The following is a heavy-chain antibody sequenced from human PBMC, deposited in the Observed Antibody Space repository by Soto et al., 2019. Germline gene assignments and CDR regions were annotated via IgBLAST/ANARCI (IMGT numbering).Heavy chain of an antibody. Sequence: QVQLVESGGDVVQPGRSLRLSCAASGFSFSSYGMNWVRQAPGKGLEWVSIIWSDGGYKYYADSVKGRFTISRDNSNNTLFLQMNSLRAEDTAVYYCARSPYYYGSGHYPIGVESWGQGTLVTVSS. CDR2: IWSDGGYK. D-gene: IGHD3-10*01. CDR3: ARSPYYYGSGHYPIGVES. J-gene: IGHJ4*02. V-gene: IGHV3-33*01. CDR1: GFSFSSYG.